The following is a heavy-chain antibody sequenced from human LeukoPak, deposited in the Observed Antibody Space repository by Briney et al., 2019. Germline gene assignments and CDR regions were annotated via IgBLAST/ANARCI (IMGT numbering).Heavy chain of an antibody. CDR1: GGSISSYY. V-gene: IGHV4-59*08. J-gene: IGHJ4*02. D-gene: IGHD3-22*01. Sequence: NPSETLSLTCTVSGGSISSYYWSWIRQPPGKGLEWIGYIYYSGSTNYNPSPKSRVTISVDTSKNQFSLKLSSVTAADTAVYYCARLRTSSGYSPFDYWGQGTLVTVSS. CDR3: ARLRTSSGYSPFDY. CDR2: IYYSGST.